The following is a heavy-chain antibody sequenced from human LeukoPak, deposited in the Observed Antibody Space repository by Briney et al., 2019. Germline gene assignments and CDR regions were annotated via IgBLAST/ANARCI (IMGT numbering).Heavy chain of an antibody. V-gene: IGHV3-23*01. CDR2: IKGSGRGT. D-gene: IGHD4-17*01. CDR1: GFAFSDYA. J-gene: IGHJ3*01. Sequence: GGSLRLSCEGSGFAFSDYALTWVRQAPGKGLKWVSSIKGSGRGTSYADSVKGRFTMSRDNSKNTLYLQMTSLGPGDTAVYYCGRDPNGDYVGAFDFWGQGRLVTVSS. CDR3: GRDPNGDYVGAFDF.